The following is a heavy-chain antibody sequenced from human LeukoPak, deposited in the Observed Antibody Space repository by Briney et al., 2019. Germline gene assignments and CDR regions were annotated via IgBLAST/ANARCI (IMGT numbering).Heavy chain of an antibody. CDR1: GFTFDDYA. Sequence: GGSLRLSCAASGFTFDDYAIHWVRQAPGKGLEWVSGINWSSGSIGYADSVKGRFTISRDNAKNSLYLQMNSLRAEDTAVYYCASEWLKDAFDIWGQGTMVTVSS. V-gene: IGHV3-9*01. D-gene: IGHD3-3*01. CDR3: ASEWLKDAFDI. CDR2: INWSSGSI. J-gene: IGHJ3*02.